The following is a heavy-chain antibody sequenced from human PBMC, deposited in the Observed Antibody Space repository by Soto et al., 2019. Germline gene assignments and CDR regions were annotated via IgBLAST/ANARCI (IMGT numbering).Heavy chain of an antibody. CDR2: IYPGDSDA. CDR1: GYSFTGYW. CDR3: ARRLGQWSDGVCFSWWFDP. Sequence: PGESLKISCKGSGYSFTGYWIGWVRQMPGKGLEWMGIIYPGDSDARYSPAFQGQVTMTADRSSTNLQWSSLKASDNGRYYCARRLGQWSDGVCFSWWFDPWGQGTRVTVSS. J-gene: IGHJ5*02. V-gene: IGHV5-51*01. D-gene: IGHD2-21*02.